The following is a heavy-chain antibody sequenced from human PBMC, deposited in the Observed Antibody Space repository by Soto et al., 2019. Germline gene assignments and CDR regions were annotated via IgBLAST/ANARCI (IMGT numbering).Heavy chain of an antibody. V-gene: IGHV4-38-2*01. CDR3: TRHAIIPKLQYGMDV. D-gene: IGHD2-15*01. CDR2: IYHTGRT. J-gene: IGHJ6*02. CDR1: GSFITNGYY. Sequence: SETLSLTCAVSGSFITNGYYWGWIRQPPGKGLEWIGSIYHTGRTYYKTSLKSRVTISVDTSNNQFSLTLTSVTASDTAVYYCTRHAIIPKLQYGMDVWGQGASVTVSS.